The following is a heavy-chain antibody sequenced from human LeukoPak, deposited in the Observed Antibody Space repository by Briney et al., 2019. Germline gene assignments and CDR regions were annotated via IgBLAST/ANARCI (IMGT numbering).Heavy chain of an antibody. CDR1: GGSTSSGSYY. D-gene: IGHD3-10*01. Sequence: PSETLSLTCTVSGGSTSSGSYYWSWIRQPAGKGLEWIGRIYTSGSTNYNPSLKSRVTISVDTSKNQFSLKLSSVTAADTAVYYCAREAQVGVIDYWGQGTLVTVSS. V-gene: IGHV4-61*02. J-gene: IGHJ4*02. CDR3: AREAQVGVIDY. CDR2: IYTSGST.